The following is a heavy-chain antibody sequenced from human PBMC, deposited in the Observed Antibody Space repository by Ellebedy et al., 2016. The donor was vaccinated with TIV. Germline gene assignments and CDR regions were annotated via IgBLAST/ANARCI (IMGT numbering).Heavy chain of an antibody. CDR3: ASVNLDCTGTACYYYYYYGMDV. V-gene: IGHV4-39*07. CDR1: GGSIISHSYY. Sequence: MPSETLSLTCTVSGGSIISHSYYQGWIRQPPGRGLEWIGSVSYTGTTYYTPSLKGRVTLSVDTSKNQFSLKLNSVTAADTAVYYCASVNLDCTGTACYYYYYYGMDVWGQGTTVTVSS. D-gene: IGHD1-1*01. J-gene: IGHJ6*02. CDR2: VSYTGTT.